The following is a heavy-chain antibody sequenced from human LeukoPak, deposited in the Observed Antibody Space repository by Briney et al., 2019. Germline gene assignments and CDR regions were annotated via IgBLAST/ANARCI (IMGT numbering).Heavy chain of an antibody. Sequence: PSATLSLTCTDSGDSISTYYWSWIRQPPGKGLEWIGCICNSGGTNYNPSLKSRVTISVDTSKNQFSLNLSSVTAADTAVYYCAKAGRPNNSGWYRWFDPWGQGTLVTVSS. CDR1: GDSISTYY. CDR2: ICNSGGT. V-gene: IGHV4-4*09. D-gene: IGHD6-19*01. CDR3: AKAGRPNNSGWYRWFDP. J-gene: IGHJ5*02.